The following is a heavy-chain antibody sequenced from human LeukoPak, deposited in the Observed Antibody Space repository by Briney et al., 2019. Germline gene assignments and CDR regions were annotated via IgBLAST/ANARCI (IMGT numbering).Heavy chain of an antibody. CDR3: AKETYNSGWFPNY. Sequence: GGSLRLSCAASGFTFSNYVMNWVRPAPGKGLEWVSVISGTGAITYYADSVKGRFTISRDNSKNTLYLQMNSLRAEDTALYYCAKETYNSGWFPNYWGQGTLVTVSS. J-gene: IGHJ4*02. D-gene: IGHD6-19*01. V-gene: IGHV3-23*01. CDR1: GFTFSNYV. CDR2: ISGTGAIT.